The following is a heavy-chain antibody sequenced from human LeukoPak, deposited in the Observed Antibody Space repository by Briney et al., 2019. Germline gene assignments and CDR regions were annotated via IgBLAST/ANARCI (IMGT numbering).Heavy chain of an antibody. D-gene: IGHD3-22*01. Sequence: SETLSLTCSVYGGSISSYYWSWIRQPPGKGLEWIGYTHYSGSTNYNPSLKSQATISVDTSNNQFSLKLSSVTAADTAVYYCAREGRYYDSSGYYSRGVDYWGQGTLVTVSS. CDR3: AREGRYYDSSGYYSRGVDY. CDR1: GGSISSYY. V-gene: IGHV4-59*01. CDR2: THYSGST. J-gene: IGHJ4*02.